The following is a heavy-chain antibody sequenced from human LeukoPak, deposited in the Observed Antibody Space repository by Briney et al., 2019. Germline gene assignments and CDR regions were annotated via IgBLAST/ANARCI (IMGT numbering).Heavy chain of an antibody. Sequence: GSLRLSCAASGFTFNNAWMSWVRQAPGKGLEWVSYISSSGSTIYYADSVKGRFTISRDNAKNSLYLQMNSLRAEDTAVYYCAELGITMIGGVWGKGTTVTISS. CDR2: ISSSGSTI. J-gene: IGHJ6*04. D-gene: IGHD3-10*02. CDR1: GFTFNNAW. V-gene: IGHV3-48*04. CDR3: AELGITMIGGV.